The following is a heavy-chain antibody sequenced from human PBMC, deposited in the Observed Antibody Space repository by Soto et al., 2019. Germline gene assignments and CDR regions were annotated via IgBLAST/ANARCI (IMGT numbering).Heavy chain of an antibody. CDR3: ARVEYYYDSSGYYYECFDY. CDR2: INHSGST. Sequence: QVQLQQWGAGLLKPSETLSLTCAVYGGSFSGYYWSWIRQPPGKGLEWIGGINHSGSTNYNPSLKSRVTISVDTSKNQFSLKLSSVTAADTAVYYCARVEYYYDSSGYYYECFDYWGQGTLVTVSS. D-gene: IGHD3-22*01. V-gene: IGHV4-34*01. CDR1: GGSFSGYY. J-gene: IGHJ4*02.